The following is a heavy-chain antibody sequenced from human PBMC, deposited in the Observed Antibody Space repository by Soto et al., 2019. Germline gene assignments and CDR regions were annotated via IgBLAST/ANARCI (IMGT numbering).Heavy chain of an antibody. CDR1: GDSVSCNSAA. J-gene: IGHJ4*02. V-gene: IGHV6-1*01. CDR3: AREFPYHGSSDSYLDY. Sequence: SQTLSLTCAMSGDSVSCNSAAWNWIRQSPSRGLEWLGRTYYRSRWYNDYAVSVKSRITVTPDTSKNQFSLHLNSVTPEDTAVYYCAREFPYHGSSDSYLDYWGQGARVTVSS. D-gene: IGHD1-26*01. CDR2: TYYRSRWYN.